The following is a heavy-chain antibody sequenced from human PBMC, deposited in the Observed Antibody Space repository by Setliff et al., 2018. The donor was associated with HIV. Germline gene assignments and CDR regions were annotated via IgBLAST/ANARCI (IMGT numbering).Heavy chain of an antibody. CDR1: GGSIDNNKYY. CDR3: ARFEVTPVTTRDS. D-gene: IGHD4-17*01. J-gene: IGHJ4*02. Sequence: SETLSLTCSVSGGSIDNNKYYWTWIRQPPGKGLEWTGSIYHTGRTYYNRSLESRLTISIDTSKNQFSLKLSSVTAADAAVYYCARFEVTPVTTRDSWGQGTLVTVSS. V-gene: IGHV4-39*01. CDR2: IYHTGRT.